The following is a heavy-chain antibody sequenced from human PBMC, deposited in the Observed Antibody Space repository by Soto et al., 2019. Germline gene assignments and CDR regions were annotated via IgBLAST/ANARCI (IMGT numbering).Heavy chain of an antibody. CDR2: VWFDGSIQ. D-gene: IGHD1-7*01. V-gene: IGHV3-33*01. J-gene: IGHJ4*02. CDR3: ARVDFGGNSYYFDY. Sequence: PGGSLRLSCVASGFTFSDYGIHWVRQAPDKGLEWVAVVWFDGSIQYYGDSVKGRFTISRDNSNNTVDLQMNNLRAEDTAVHYCARVDFGGNSYYFDYWGQGTPVTVSS. CDR1: GFTFSDYG.